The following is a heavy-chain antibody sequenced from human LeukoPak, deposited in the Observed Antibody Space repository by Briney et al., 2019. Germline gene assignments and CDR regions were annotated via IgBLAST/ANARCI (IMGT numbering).Heavy chain of an antibody. V-gene: IGHV4-31*03. CDR1: GGSISSGDSY. J-gene: IGHJ3*02. Sequence: SQTLSLTCTVSGGSISSGDSYWSWIRQLPGKGLEWIGYIYYSGTTYYNPSLKSRITISVDTSKNQSSLKLSSVTAADTAVYYCARNGYCSGGSCYSNNAFDIWGQGTMVTVSS. CDR3: ARNGYCSGGSCYSNNAFDI. D-gene: IGHD2-15*01. CDR2: IYYSGTT.